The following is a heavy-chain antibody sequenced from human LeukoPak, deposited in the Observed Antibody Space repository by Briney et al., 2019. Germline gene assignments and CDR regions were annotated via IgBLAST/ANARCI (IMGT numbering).Heavy chain of an antibody. CDR1: GGSISISTYY. Sequence: SETLSLTCTVSGGSISISTYYWGWIRQPPGKGLEWIGNIYYSGSTYYNPSLKSRVTISVDTSKNQFSLRLSSVTAADTAVHYCARLGTGYDSSGYSIGWFDPWGQGTLVTVSS. D-gene: IGHD3-22*01. J-gene: IGHJ5*02. CDR3: ARLGTGYDSSGYSIGWFDP. V-gene: IGHV4-39*01. CDR2: IYYSGST.